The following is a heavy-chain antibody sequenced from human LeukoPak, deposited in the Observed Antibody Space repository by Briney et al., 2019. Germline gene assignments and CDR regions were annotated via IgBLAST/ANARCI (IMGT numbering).Heavy chain of an antibody. V-gene: IGHV4-30-4*01. CDR2: IYYSGST. D-gene: IGHD5-18*01. Sequence: SETLSLTCTVSGGSISSGDYYWSWIRQPPGKGLEWIGYIYYSGSTYYNPSLKSPVTISVDTSKNQFSLKLSSVTAADTAVYYCARVVEQAGYSYGDDAFDIWGQGTMVTVSS. J-gene: IGHJ3*02. CDR3: ARVVEQAGYSYGDDAFDI. CDR1: GGSISSGDYY.